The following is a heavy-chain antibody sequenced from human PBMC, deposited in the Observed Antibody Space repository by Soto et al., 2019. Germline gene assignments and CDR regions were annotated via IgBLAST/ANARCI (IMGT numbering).Heavy chain of an antibody. CDR3: ASGASGSYFVPLEL. CDR1: GYTLASYG. V-gene: IGHV1-18*01. J-gene: IGHJ4*02. D-gene: IGHD1-26*01. CDR2: INVYNGQT. Sequence: QVQLVQSGAEVKKPGASVILSCKASGYTLASYGISWVRQAPGQGLEWLAWINVYNGQTRYAQNVQGRVPMTTATSTRTAYMALRSLRSGDTAVYYCASGASGSYFVPLELWGQGTLGSVSS.